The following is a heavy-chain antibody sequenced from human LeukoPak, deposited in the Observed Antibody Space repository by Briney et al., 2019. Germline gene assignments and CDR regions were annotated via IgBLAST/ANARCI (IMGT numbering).Heavy chain of an antibody. V-gene: IGHV3-23*01. CDR3: AKGPDYDILTGYLPFDY. J-gene: IGHJ4*02. Sequence: PGGSLRLSCAASGFTFSSYAMSWVRQAPGKGLEWVSAISGSGGSTYYADSVKGRFTISRDNSKNTLYLQMNSLRAEDTAVYYCAKGPDYDILTGYLPFDYWGQGTLVTVSS. CDR2: ISGSGGST. D-gene: IGHD3-9*01. CDR1: GFTFSSYA.